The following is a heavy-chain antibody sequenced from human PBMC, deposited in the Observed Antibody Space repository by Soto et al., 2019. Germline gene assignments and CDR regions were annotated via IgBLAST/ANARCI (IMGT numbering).Heavy chain of an antibody. V-gene: IGHV1-69*06. CDR1: GGTFSSYA. J-gene: IGHJ6*02. Sequence: ASVKVSCKASGGTFSSYAISWVRQAPGQGLEWMGGIIPIFGTANYAQKFQGRVTITADKSTSTAYMELSSLRSEDTAVYYCARLTTTVFYYYYYGMDVWGQGTTVTVSS. D-gene: IGHD4-4*01. CDR3: ARLTTTVFYYYYYGMDV. CDR2: IIPIFGTA.